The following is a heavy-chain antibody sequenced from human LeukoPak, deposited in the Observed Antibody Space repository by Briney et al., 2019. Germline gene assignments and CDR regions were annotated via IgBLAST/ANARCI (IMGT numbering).Heavy chain of an antibody. CDR2: ISAYNGNT. J-gene: IGHJ4*02. V-gene: IGHV1-18*01. D-gene: IGHD5-18*01. Sequence: ASVKVSCKASGYTFTSYGISWVRQAPGQGLEWMGWISAYNGNTNYAQKLQGRVTMTTDTSTSTAYMELRSLRSDDTAVYYCARGRYTAMAKGRFDYWGQGTLVTVSS. CDR3: ARGRYTAMAKGRFDY. CDR1: GYTFTSYG.